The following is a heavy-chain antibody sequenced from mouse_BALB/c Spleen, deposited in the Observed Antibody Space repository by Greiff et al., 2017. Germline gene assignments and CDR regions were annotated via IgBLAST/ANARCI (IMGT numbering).Heavy chain of an antibody. J-gene: IGHJ1*01. V-gene: IGHV14-3*02. CDR2: IDPANGNT. CDR3: ARATVVDWYFDV. D-gene: IGHD1-1*01. Sequence: EVHLVESGAELVKPGASVKLSCTASGFNIKDTYMHWVKQRPEQGLEWIGRIDPANGNTKYDPKFQGKATITADTSSNTAYLQLSSLTSEDTAVYYCARATVVDWYFDVWGAGTTVTVSS. CDR1: GFNIKDTY.